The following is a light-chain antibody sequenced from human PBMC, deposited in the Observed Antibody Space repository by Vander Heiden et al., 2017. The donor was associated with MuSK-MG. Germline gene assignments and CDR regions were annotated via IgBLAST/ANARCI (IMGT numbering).Light chain of an antibody. J-gene: IGKJ1*01. V-gene: IGKV4-1*01. CDR1: QNILHSSGNRNY. CDR3: QQDDSTPQT. Sequence: DIVMTQSPDSLAVTLGERATINCKTSQNILHSSGNRNYLAWYQQKPGQPPKLLIHWASIRESGVPDRISGSGSGTDFTLTISSLQAEDVAVYYCQQDDSTPQTFGQGTKVEIK. CDR2: WAS.